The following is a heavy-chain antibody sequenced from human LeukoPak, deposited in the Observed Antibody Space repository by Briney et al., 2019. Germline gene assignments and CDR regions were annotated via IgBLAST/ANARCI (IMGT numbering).Heavy chain of an antibody. CDR1: GYNFSRNW. D-gene: IGHD1-26*01. CDR3: ARGEAPYSGRSSSDDY. Sequence: GESLKISCTGSGYNFSRNWIGWVRQMPGKGLEWMGRIDPSDSYTNYSPSFQGHVTISADKSISTAYLQWSSLKASDTAMYYCARGEAPYSGRSSSDDYWGQGTLVTVSS. J-gene: IGHJ4*02. V-gene: IGHV5-10-1*01. CDR2: IDPSDSYT.